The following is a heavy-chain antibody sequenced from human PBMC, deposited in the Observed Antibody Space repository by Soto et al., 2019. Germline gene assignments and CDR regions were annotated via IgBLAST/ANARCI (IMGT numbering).Heavy chain of an antibody. Sequence: GGSLRLSCAASGFTFSSYAMHWVRQAPGKGLEYVSAISSNGGSTYYANSVKGRFTISRDNSKNTLYLQMGSLRAEDMAVYYCARGALCGGDCYFYYYYMDVWGKGTTVTVSS. CDR2: ISSNGGST. CDR1: GFTFSSYA. J-gene: IGHJ6*03. CDR3: ARGALCGGDCYFYYYYMDV. D-gene: IGHD2-21*01. V-gene: IGHV3-64*01.